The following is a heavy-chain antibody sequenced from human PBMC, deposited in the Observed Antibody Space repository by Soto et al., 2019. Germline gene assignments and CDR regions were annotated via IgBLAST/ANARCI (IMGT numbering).Heavy chain of an antibody. CDR2: ISYDGSNK. J-gene: IGHJ4*02. CDR3: VGYCISTSCYAFDPDFDY. D-gene: IGHD2-2*01. CDR1: GFTFSSYG. Sequence: GGSLRLSCAASGFTFSSYGMHWVRQAPGKGLEWVAVISYDGSNKYYADSVKGRFTISRDNSKNTLYLQMNSLRAEDTAVYYCVGYCISTSCYAFDPDFDYWGQGTLVTVSS. V-gene: IGHV3-30*03.